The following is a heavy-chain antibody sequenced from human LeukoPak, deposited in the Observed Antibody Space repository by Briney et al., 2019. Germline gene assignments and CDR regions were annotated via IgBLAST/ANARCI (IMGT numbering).Heavy chain of an antibody. D-gene: IGHD6-6*01. CDR3: ARVEGSYYYDG. J-gene: IGHJ4*02. V-gene: IGHV4-34*01. CDR2: INHSGST. Sequence: KPSETLSLTCAVYGGSFSGYYWSWIRQPPGKGLEWIGEINHSGSTNYNPSLKSRVTISVDTSKNQFSLKLSSVTAADTAVYYCARVEGSYYYDGWGQGTLVTVSS. CDR1: GGSFSGYY.